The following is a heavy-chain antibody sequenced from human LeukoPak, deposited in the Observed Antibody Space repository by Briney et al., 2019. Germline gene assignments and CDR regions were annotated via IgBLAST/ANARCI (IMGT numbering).Heavy chain of an antibody. Sequence: PSETLSLTCTVSGGSISSYYWSWIRQPPGKGLEWIGYIYYSGSTNYNPSLKSRVTISVDTSKNQFSLKLSPVTAADTAVYYCASFARGDPGQLWLNWGQGTLVTVSS. CDR1: GGSISSYY. D-gene: IGHD5-18*01. J-gene: IGHJ4*02. CDR2: IYYSGST. V-gene: IGHV4-59*01. CDR3: ASFARGDPGQLWLN.